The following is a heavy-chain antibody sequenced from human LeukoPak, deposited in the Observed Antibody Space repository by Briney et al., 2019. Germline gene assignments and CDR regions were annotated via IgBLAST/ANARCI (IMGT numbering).Heavy chain of an antibody. Sequence: PGGSLRLSCAASGFTFSSSGMHWVRQAPGKGLEWVAVISYDGSNKYYADSVKGRFTISRDNSKNTLYLQMNSLRAEDTAVYYCAKDPYYYDSSGYYDYWGQGTLVTVSS. J-gene: IGHJ4*02. D-gene: IGHD3-22*01. CDR2: ISYDGSNK. CDR1: GFTFSSSG. CDR3: AKDPYYYDSSGYYDY. V-gene: IGHV3-30*18.